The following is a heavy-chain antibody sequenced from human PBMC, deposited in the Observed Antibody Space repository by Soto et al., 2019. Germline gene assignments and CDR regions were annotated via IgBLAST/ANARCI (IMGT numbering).Heavy chain of an antibody. J-gene: IGHJ4*02. D-gene: IGHD6-13*01. CDR3: ARRHSSNWYGLDY. CDR1: GYSISNGYY. CDR2: IYHTGST. Sequence: SSETLSLTCAVSGYSISNGYYRGWIRQPPGKGLEWIGSIYHTGSTYYNPSLKSRVTISVDTSKNQFSLKLSSVTAADTAVYYCARRHSSNWYGLDYWGQGTLVTVSS. V-gene: IGHV4-38-2*01.